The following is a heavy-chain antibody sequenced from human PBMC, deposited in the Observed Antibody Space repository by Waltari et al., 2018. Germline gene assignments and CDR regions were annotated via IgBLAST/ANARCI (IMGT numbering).Heavy chain of an antibody. CDR2: IYHSGVT. J-gene: IGHJ5*02. V-gene: IGHV4-38-2*01. D-gene: IGHD1-26*01. CDR3: ARAHSGSYSYVNWFDP. Sequence: QVQLQESGPGLVKPSETLSLTCAVSGYSISSGYYWGWIRQPPEKGLEWIGSIYHSGVTYYNPSLNGRVTISIDTSKNHFSLRLSSVTAADTAVYYCARAHSGSYSYVNWFDPWGQGTLVTVSS. CDR1: GYSISSGYY.